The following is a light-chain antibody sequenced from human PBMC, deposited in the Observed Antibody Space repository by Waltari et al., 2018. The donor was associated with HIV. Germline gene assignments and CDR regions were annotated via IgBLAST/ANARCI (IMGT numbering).Light chain of an antibody. CDR3: QHHSSWPLT. Sequence: EIVLTQSPATLSLSPGERATLSCRASQSVSSYLAWYQQKPGQAPRLLIYDASNRATGIPARFIGSGSGTDFTLTISSLEPEDFAVYSCQHHSSWPLTFGGGTKVEIK. V-gene: IGKV3-11*01. CDR2: DAS. J-gene: IGKJ4*01. CDR1: QSVSSY.